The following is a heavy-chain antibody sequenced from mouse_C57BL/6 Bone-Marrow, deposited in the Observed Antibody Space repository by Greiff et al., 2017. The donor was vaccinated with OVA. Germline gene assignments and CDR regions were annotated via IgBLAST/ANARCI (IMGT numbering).Heavy chain of an antibody. J-gene: IGHJ4*01. CDR3: ARKPIYYYGSSYENYAMDY. V-gene: IGHV2-9-1*01. CDR1: GFSLTSYA. D-gene: IGHD1-1*01. CDR2: IWTGGGT. Sequence: QVQLKESGPGLVAPSQSLSITCTVSGFSLTSYAISWVRQPPGKGLEWLGVIWTGGGTNYNSALKSRLSISKDNSKSQVFLKMNSLQTDDTARYYCARKPIYYYGSSYENYAMDYWGQGTSVTVSS.